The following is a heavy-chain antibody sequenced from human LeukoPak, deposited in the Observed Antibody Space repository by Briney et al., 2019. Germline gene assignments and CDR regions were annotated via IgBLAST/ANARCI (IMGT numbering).Heavy chain of an antibody. V-gene: IGHV1-18*01. CDR1: GYTFTSYG. J-gene: IGHJ5*02. CDR2: ISAYNGNT. CDR3: ARDGRGAARLLGQYWFDP. D-gene: IGHD6-6*01. Sequence: ASVKVSCKASGYTFTSYGISWVRQAPGQGLEWMGWISAYNGNTNYAQKLQGRVTMTTDTSTSTAYMELSSLRSEDTAVYYCARDGRGAARLLGQYWFDPWGQGTLVTVSS.